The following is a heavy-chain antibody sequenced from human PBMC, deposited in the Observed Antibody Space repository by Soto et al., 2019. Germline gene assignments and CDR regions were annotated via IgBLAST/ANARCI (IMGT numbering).Heavy chain of an antibody. D-gene: IGHD3-3*01. V-gene: IGHV1-46*03. CDR2: INPSSGTI. CDR3: TRGLERYYFDY. CDR1: GYTFTRHY. J-gene: IGHJ4*02. Sequence: QVQLVQSGAEVKKPGASGKVSCKASGYTFTRHYMHWLRQAPGQGLEWMGIINPSSGTISHAQKFQGRVTMTRDTSTSSVYMELSSLKSEDTAVYYCTRGLERYYFDYWGQGTLVTVSS.